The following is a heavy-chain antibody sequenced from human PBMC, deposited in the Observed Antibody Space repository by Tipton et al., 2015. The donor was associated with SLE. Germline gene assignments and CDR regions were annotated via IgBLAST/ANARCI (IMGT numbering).Heavy chain of an antibody. V-gene: IGHV3-30*02. J-gene: IGHJ4*02. D-gene: IGHD6-25*01. CDR1: GFTFSSYG. Sequence: SLRLSCAASGFTFSSYGMHWVRQAPGKGLEWVTFIRYDGSRKFYSDSVKGRLTVSRDNSMSRLYLQMNRLRAEDTAVYYCAKEFSGYFGYWGQGTLVTVSS. CDR3: AKEFSGYFGY. CDR2: IRYDGSRK.